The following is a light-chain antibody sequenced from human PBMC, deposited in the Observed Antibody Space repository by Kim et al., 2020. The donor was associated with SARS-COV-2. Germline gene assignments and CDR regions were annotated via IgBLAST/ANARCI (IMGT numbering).Light chain of an antibody. Sequence: SYELTQPPSASVYTGQTASITCSGDKLGDKYACWYQQKPGQSPVLVIYQDSKRPSGIPERFSGSNSGNTATLTISGTQAMDEADYYCQAWDSSTVVFGGGTQLTVL. J-gene: IGLJ2*01. CDR3: QAWDSSTVV. CDR2: QDS. V-gene: IGLV3-1*01. CDR1: KLGDKY.